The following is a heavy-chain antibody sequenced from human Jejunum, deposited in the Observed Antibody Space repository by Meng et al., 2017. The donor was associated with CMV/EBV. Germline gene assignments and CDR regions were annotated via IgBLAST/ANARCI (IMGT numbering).Heavy chain of an antibody. V-gene: IGHV3-30*04. CDR2: VSYDGSDK. J-gene: IGHJ6*02. Sequence: TFSSFPMHWVRQAPGKGLGWVSVVSYDGSDKYYVDSVKGRFTISRDNSKSTLYLQMNSLRVEDTAVYYCAKDITDFGVAGRGIDVWGQGITVTVSS. CDR1: TFSSFP. D-gene: IGHD3-3*01. CDR3: AKDITDFGVAGRGIDV.